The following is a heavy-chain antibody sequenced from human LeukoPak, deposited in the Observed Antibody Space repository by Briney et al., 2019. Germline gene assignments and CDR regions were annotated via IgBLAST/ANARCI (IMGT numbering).Heavy chain of an antibody. V-gene: IGHV6-1*01. CDR3: ARDIPSSYGMDV. D-gene: IGHD2-21*01. Sequence: SQTLSLTCAISGDSVSSNSSAWDWIRQSPSRGLEWLGRTYYRSKWYNDYAVSVKSRITINPDTSKNQFSLQLNSVTHEDTAVYYCARDIPSSYGMDVWGQGTTVTVSS. CDR2: TYYRSKWYN. J-gene: IGHJ6*02. CDR1: GDSVSSNSSA.